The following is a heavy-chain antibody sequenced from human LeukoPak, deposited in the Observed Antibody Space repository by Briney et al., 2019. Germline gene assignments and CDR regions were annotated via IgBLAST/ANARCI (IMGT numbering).Heavy chain of an antibody. CDR2: IYSGDNA. CDR3: ARDRGAGYCSGGGCYSAVFDL. Sequence: GGSLRLSCAASGVSVGSNYMSWVRQAPGKGLEWVSVIYSGDNAYYANSVKGRFTISRDNSKNTLNLQMNGLRAEDTAVYYCARDRGAGYCSGGGCYSAVFDLWGQGTMVTVSS. D-gene: IGHD2-15*01. J-gene: IGHJ3*01. CDR1: GVSVGSNY. V-gene: IGHV3-53*01.